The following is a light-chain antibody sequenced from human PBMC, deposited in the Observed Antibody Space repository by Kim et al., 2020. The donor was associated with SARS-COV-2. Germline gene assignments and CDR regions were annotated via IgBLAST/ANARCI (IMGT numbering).Light chain of an antibody. V-gene: IGKV1-9*01. Sequence: STSRGDRVTITCRASHDIGSFLSWYQQKPGKAPRLLIYGVSTLQSGVPSRFSGGGSVKQFTLTIAGLQSEDFGIYYCQQTNSYPLTFGGGTKLEI. CDR3: QQTNSYPLT. CDR1: HDIGSF. J-gene: IGKJ4*01. CDR2: GVS.